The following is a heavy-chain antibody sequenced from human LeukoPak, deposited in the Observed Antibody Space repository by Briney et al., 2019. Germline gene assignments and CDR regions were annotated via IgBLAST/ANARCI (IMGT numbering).Heavy chain of an antibody. D-gene: IGHD1-26*01. CDR3: ARSFSVGATS. Sequence: PSETLSLTCTVSGGSISSSSYYWGWIRQPPGKGLEWIGSIYYSGSTYYNPSLKSRVTISVDTSKNQFSLKLSSVTAADTAVYYCARSFSVGATSWGQGTLVTVSS. J-gene: IGHJ4*02. CDR2: IYYSGST. CDR1: GGSISSSSYY. V-gene: IGHV4-39*01.